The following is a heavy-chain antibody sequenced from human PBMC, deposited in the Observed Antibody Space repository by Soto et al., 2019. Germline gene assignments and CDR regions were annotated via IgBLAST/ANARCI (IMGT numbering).Heavy chain of an antibody. D-gene: IGHD5-12*01. Sequence: AGCVRLSVSAAGFTFSADSRHVVRQAPGKGLEYVSSISSDGGSTHYADSVKGRITISRDNSKSTLYLQMSSLRAEDTAVYYCVKDGLSGYFNGGAFDIWGQGTMVTVSS. CDR2: ISSDGGST. J-gene: IGHJ3*02. V-gene: IGHV3-64D*08. CDR1: GFTFSADS. CDR3: VKDGLSGYFNGGAFDI.